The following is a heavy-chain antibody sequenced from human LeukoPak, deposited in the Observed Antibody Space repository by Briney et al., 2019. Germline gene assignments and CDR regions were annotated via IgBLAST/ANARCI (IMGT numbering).Heavy chain of an antibody. V-gene: IGHV3-20*04. CDR3: ARGGERGYYGSGSYCDY. D-gene: IGHD3-10*01. CDR2: INWNGGST. Sequence: RPGGSLRLSCAASGFTFDDYGMSWVRQAPGKGLEWVSGINWNGGSTGYADSVKGRFTISRDNARNSLYLQMNSLRAEDTALYYCARGGERGYYGSGSYCDYWGQGTLVTVSS. CDR1: GFTFDDYG. J-gene: IGHJ4*02.